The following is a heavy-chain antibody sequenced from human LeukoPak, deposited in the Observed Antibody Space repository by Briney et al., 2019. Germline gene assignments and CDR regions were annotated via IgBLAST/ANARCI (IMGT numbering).Heavy chain of an antibody. CDR3: ARVTTLVTPYPTWHYGMDV. V-gene: IGHV1-69*13. D-gene: IGHD4-23*01. CDR1: GGTFSSYA. J-gene: IGHJ6*02. Sequence: SVKVSCKASGGTFSSYAISWVRQAPGQGLEWMGGIIPIFGTANYAQKFQGRVTITADESTSTAYMELSSLRSEDTAVYYCARVTTLVTPYPTWHYGMDVWGQGTTVTVSS. CDR2: IIPIFGTA.